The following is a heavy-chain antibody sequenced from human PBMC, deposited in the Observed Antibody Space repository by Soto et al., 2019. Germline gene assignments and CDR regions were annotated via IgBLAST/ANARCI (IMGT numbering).Heavy chain of an antibody. CDR1: GFTFSSYS. Sequence: PGGSLRLSCAASGFTFSSYSMNWVRQAPGKGLEWVSYISTGSTTIYYADSVKGRFTISRDNAKNSLYLQMDSLRAEDTAVYYCARYGDAYGYYPFDYWGQGTLVTVSS. CDR2: ISTGSTTI. CDR3: ARYGDAYGYYPFDY. V-gene: IGHV3-48*01. D-gene: IGHD3-22*01. J-gene: IGHJ4*02.